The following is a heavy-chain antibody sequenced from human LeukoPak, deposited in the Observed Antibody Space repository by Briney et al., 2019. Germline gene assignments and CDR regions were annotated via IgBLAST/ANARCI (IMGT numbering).Heavy chain of an antibody. J-gene: IGHJ4*02. CDR2: INPNSGGT. CDR3: ARGSGWYHYFDY. V-gene: IGHV1-2*02. CDR1: GYTFTGYY. Sequence: ASVKVSCKASGYTFTGYYMHWVRQAPGQGLGWMGWINPNSGGTNYAQKFQGRVTMTRDTSISTAYMELSRLRSDDTAVYYCARGSGWYHYFDYWGQGTLVTVSS. D-gene: IGHD6-19*01.